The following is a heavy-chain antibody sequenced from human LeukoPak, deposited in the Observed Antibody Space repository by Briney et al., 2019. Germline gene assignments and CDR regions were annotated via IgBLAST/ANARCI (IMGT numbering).Heavy chain of an antibody. Sequence: SETLSLTCTVSGGSISSYYWSWIRQPPGKGLEWIGEINHSGSTNYNPSLKSRVTISVDTSKNQFSLKLSSVTAADTAVYYCARVFGLGYCSGGSCRNFDYWGQGTLVTVSS. CDR3: ARVFGLGYCSGGSCRNFDY. CDR1: GGSISSYY. CDR2: INHSGST. D-gene: IGHD2-15*01. J-gene: IGHJ4*02. V-gene: IGHV4-34*01.